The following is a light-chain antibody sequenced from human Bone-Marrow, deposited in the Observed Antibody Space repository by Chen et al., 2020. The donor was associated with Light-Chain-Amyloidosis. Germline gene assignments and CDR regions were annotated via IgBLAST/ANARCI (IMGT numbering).Light chain of an antibody. CDR2: KAS. CDR1: PSLDNW. Sequence: DIQMTQSPSTLSASVGASVTITSRGSPSLDNWLAWYQQKPGKAPKILIDKASTLVSGVPSRFSGRRSGTEFTLTISSLQPDDCATYYCQQYNTRSITVGQGTRREIK. J-gene: IGKJ5*01. V-gene: IGKV1-5*03. CDR3: QQYNTRSIT.